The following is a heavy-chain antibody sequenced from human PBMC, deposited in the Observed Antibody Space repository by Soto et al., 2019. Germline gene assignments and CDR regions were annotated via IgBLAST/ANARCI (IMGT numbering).Heavy chain of an antibody. V-gene: IGHV4-59*08. Sequence: SETLSLTCTVSGGSISSYYWSWIRQPPGKGLEWIGYIYYSGSTNYNPSLKSRVTISVDTSKNQFSLKLSSVTAADTAVYYCARLRTAAGSIMVDYWGQGTLVTVSS. CDR3: ARLRTAAGSIMVDY. D-gene: IGHD6-13*01. CDR1: GGSISSYY. CDR2: IYYSGST. J-gene: IGHJ4*02.